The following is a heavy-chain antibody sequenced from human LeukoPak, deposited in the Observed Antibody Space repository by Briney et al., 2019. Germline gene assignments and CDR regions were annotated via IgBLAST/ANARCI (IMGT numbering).Heavy chain of an antibody. Sequence: ASVKISCKASGYTFTSYGISWVRQAPGQGLEWMGWISAYNGNTNYAQKLQGRVTMTTDTSTSTAYMELRSLRSDDTAVYYCARDQFSRNIVVVPAALNAWGQGTLVTVSS. CDR2: ISAYNGNT. CDR3: ARDQFSRNIVVVPAALNA. V-gene: IGHV1-18*01. D-gene: IGHD2-2*01. CDR1: GYTFTSYG. J-gene: IGHJ5*02.